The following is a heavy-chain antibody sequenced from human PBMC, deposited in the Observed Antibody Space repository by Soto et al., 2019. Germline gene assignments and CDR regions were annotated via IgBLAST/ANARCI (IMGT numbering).Heavy chain of an antibody. CDR1: GGTFSDYA. J-gene: IGHJ6*02. D-gene: IGHD3-16*01. CDR2: IIPLFGTSGTA. V-gene: IGHV1-69*13. CDR3: ATTLGQGVSVAPDYQHLYGLDV. Sequence: AVKVSCKASGGTFSDYALSWVRQAPGQGLEWMGGIIPLFGTSGTANYAQKFEDRVTFTADESTSTAYMELSSLRSDDTAVYYCATTLGQGVSVAPDYQHLYGLDVWGPGTSVTGSS.